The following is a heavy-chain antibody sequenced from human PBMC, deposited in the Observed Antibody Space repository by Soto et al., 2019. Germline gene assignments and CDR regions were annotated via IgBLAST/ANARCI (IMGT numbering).Heavy chain of an antibody. Sequence: QVQLVQSGAEVKKPGSSVKVSCKASGGTFSNYAITWVRQAPGQGLEWLGRIIPIFGTRDYAQKFQGRVTISADESTTTAYMELSSLRSDDTAVYYCAKDGGREGYFVNWFALWGKGTLVTVS. CDR3: AKDGGREGYFVNWFAL. CDR2: IIPIFGTR. V-gene: IGHV1-69*15. J-gene: IGHJ5*02. CDR1: GGTFSNYA. D-gene: IGHD2-15*01.